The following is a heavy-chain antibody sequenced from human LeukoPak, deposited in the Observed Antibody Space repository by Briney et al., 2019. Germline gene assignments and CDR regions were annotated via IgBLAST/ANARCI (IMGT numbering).Heavy chain of an antibody. D-gene: IGHD1-14*01. Sequence: QTGGSLRLSCAASGFTFSSYSMNWVRQAPGKGLEWVSYISSSGSTIYYADSVKGRFTISRDNAKNSLYLQMNSLRAEDTAVYYCARSPAGANYYMDVWGKGTTVTISS. CDR1: GFTFSSYS. CDR2: ISSSGSTI. CDR3: ARSPAGANYYMDV. J-gene: IGHJ6*03. V-gene: IGHV3-48*04.